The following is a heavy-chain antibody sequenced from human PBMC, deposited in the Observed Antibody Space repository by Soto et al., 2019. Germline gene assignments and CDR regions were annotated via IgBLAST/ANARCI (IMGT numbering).Heavy chain of an antibody. CDR3: DRVDGSVYYYNGMDV. Sequence: SETLSLTCTASGGSLSSGDYYWGCLRQPTGQALERIAYIYNNGRTYYNPSLKSRVTISVDTSKNQFSLKLSSVTAADTAVYYCDRVDGSVYYYNGMDVWGQGTTVTVSS. J-gene: IGHJ6*02. V-gene: IGHV4-30-4*01. D-gene: IGHD2-2*03. CDR1: GGSLSSGDYY. CDR2: IYNNGRT.